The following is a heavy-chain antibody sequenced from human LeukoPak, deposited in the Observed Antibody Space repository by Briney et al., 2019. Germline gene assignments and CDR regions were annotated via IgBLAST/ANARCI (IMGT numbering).Heavy chain of an antibody. D-gene: IGHD3-10*01. J-gene: IGHJ4*02. V-gene: IGHV3-72*01. CDR2: SRNKANSYTT. Sequence: PGGSLRLSCAVSGFTFSVHYMDWVRQAPGKGLEWVGRSRNKANSYTTEYAASVKGRFTISRDDSKNSLFLQMNSLKTDDMAVYYCVRGKNSFDYWGQGTLVTVSS. CDR1: GFTFSVHY. CDR3: VRGKNSFDY.